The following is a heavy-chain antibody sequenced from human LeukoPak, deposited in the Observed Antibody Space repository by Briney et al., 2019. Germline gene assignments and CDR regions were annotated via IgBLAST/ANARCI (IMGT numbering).Heavy chain of an antibody. CDR1: GGSISSYY. CDR3: AREREWIQLPAMRSYYYMDV. V-gene: IGHV4-59*01. J-gene: IGHJ6*03. CDR2: IFYSGSS. D-gene: IGHD5-18*01. Sequence: SETLSLTCTVSGGSISSYYWSWIRQPPGKGLEWIGYIFYSGSSNYNPSLKSRVTISVDTSKNQFSLKLSSVTAADTAVYYCAREREWIQLPAMRSYYYMDVWGRGTTVTVSS.